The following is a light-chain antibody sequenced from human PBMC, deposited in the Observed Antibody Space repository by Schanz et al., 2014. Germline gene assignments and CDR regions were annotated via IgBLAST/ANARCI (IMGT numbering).Light chain of an antibody. CDR2: GAS. V-gene: IGKV3-11*01. CDR3: QQRSNWPSLT. CDR1: QSVNSN. J-gene: IGKJ4*01. Sequence: EIVLTQSPATLSLSPGETATLSCRASQSVNSNLAWYQQKPGLPPRLLIYGASTRATGIPARFSGSGSGTDFTLTISSLEPEDFAVYYCQQRSNWPSLTFGGGTKVDFK.